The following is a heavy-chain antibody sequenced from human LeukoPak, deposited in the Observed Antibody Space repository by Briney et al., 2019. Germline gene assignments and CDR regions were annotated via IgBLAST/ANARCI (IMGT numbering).Heavy chain of an antibody. CDR1: GFTFSSYA. Sequence: GGSLRLSCAASGFTFSSYAMSWVRRAPGKGLEWVSAISGSGGSTYYADSVKGRFTISRDNSKNTLCLQMDSLRAEDTAVYYCAKDRGLSIAVAGTGYWGQGTLVTVSS. D-gene: IGHD6-19*01. J-gene: IGHJ4*02. V-gene: IGHV3-23*01. CDR3: AKDRGLSIAVAGTGY. CDR2: ISGSGGST.